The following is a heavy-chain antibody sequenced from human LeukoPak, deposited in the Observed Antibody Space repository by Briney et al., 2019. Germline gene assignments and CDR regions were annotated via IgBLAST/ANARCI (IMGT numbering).Heavy chain of an antibody. CDR2: IYYSGST. V-gene: IGHV4-39*07. Sequence: SETLSLTCTVSSGSISTSNYYWGWIRQPPGKGLEWIGSIYYSGSTYYSPSLKSRVTISVDTSKNQFSLKLSSVTAADTAVYYCARDSSGWHQLDYWGQGTLVTVFS. CDR3: ARDSSGWHQLDY. D-gene: IGHD6-19*01. J-gene: IGHJ4*02. CDR1: SGSISTSNYY.